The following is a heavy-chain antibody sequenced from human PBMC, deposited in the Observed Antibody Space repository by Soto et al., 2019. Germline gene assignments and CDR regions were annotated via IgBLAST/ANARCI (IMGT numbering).Heavy chain of an antibody. J-gene: IGHJ4*02. V-gene: IGHV3-53*01. Sequence: GGSLRLSCAASGFTVSSTSMTWVRQAPGKGLEWVSVLYSGGNTNYADSVKGRFTISRDDSKNTLFLQMSSLRADDTAVYYCARDQPGYSYGYGLGYWGQGTLVTVSS. CDR2: LYSGGNT. D-gene: IGHD5-18*01. CDR1: GFTVSSTS. CDR3: ARDQPGYSYGYGLGY.